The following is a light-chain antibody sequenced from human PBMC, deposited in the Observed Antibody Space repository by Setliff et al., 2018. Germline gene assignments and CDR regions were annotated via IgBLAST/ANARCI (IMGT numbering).Light chain of an antibody. CDR2: EVS. V-gene: IGLV2-14*01. CDR1: SSDVGAYSH. CDR3: MSYTTIRTYV. Sequence: QSALAQPASVSGSPGQSITISCAGTSSDVGAYSHVSWYQQYPGKAPKLMISEVSNRPSGVSYRFSGSTSGNTASLTISGLQAEDEADYYCMSYTTIRTYVFGTGTKV. J-gene: IGLJ1*01.